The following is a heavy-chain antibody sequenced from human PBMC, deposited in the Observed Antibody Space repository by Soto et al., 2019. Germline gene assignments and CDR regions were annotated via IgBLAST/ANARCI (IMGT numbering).Heavy chain of an antibody. Sequence: GESLKISCKGSGYSFTSYWTGWVRQMPGKGLEWMGIIYPGDSDTRYSPSFQGQVTISADRSISTAYLQWSSLKASDTAMYYCASQGGYSLKGGAFDIWGQGTMVTVSS. CDR1: GYSFTSYW. CDR3: ASQGGYSLKGGAFDI. CDR2: IYPGDSDT. V-gene: IGHV5-51*01. D-gene: IGHD5-12*01. J-gene: IGHJ3*02.